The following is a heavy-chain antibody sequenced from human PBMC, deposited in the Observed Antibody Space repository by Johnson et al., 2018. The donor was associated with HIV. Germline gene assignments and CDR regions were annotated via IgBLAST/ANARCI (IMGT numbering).Heavy chain of an antibody. D-gene: IGHD1-26*01. J-gene: IGHJ3*02. Sequence: VQMVESGGGLVQPGGSLRLSCAASGFTFDDYAMHWVRQAPGKGLEWVSGISWNSGSIGYADSVKGRFTISRDNAKNSVYLQMNSLRAEDTALYYCARRSGTWDAFDIWGQGTMVTVSS. V-gene: IGHV3-9*01. CDR1: GFTFDDYA. CDR2: ISWNSGSI. CDR3: ARRSGTWDAFDI.